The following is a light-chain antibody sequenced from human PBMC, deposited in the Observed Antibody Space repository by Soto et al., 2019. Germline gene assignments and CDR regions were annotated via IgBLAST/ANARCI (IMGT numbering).Light chain of an antibody. V-gene: IGKV1-5*03. CDR2: KTS. CDR3: QEYNTNSRT. CDR1: ESIYSW. J-gene: IGKJ1*01. Sequence: IPMTQSPSTLSASVGDTVTITCRASESIYSWLAWYKQIPGKAPQLLMYKTSTLQGGVPSRFSGSGSGAEYTLTISSLHPDDFATYYCQEYNTNSRTFGQGTRV.